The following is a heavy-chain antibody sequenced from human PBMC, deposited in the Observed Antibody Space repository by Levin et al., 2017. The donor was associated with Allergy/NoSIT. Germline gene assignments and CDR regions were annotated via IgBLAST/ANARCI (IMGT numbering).Heavy chain of an antibody. CDR3: VKAHHYSSAQHGDAFDI. CDR1: GYNFPSYW. Sequence: GESLKISCKGSGYNFPSYWIGWVRQMSGKGLEWMGIIYPGDSDTLYSPSFQGQVTISVDKSMTTAYLQWSSLKASDTGLYYCVKAHHYSSAQHGDAFDIWGQGTMVTVSS. V-gene: IGHV5-51*01. D-gene: IGHD3-22*01. CDR2: IYPGDSDT. J-gene: IGHJ3*02.